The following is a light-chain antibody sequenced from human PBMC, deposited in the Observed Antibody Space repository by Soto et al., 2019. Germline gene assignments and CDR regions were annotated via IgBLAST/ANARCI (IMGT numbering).Light chain of an antibody. CDR1: SSNIGAGYD. Sequence: QSVLTQPPSVSGAPGQRVTISCTGSSSNIGAGYDVHWYQQLPGTAPKVLIYDNNNRPSGVPDRFSGSKSGTSASLAITGVQPDEDDDYYCHSYDVSRSAPVFGGGTKVTVL. CDR2: DNN. CDR3: HSYDVSRSAPV. V-gene: IGLV1-40*01. J-gene: IGLJ3*02.